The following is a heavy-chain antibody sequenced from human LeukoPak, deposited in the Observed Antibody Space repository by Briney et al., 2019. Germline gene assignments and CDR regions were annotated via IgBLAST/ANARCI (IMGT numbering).Heavy chain of an antibody. V-gene: IGHV4-34*01. CDR3: ARGTPYYYDSSGYSDAFDI. CDR2: INHSGST. Sequence: SETLSLTCAVYGGSFSGYYWSWIRQPPGKGLEWIGEINHSGSTNYNPSLKSRVTISVDTSKNQFSLKLSSVTAADTAVYYCARGTPYYYDSSGYSDAFDIRGQGTMVTVSS. J-gene: IGHJ3*02. D-gene: IGHD3-22*01. CDR1: GGSFSGYY.